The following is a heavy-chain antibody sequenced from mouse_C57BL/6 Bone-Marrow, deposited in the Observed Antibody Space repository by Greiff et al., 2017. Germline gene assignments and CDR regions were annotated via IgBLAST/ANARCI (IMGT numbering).Heavy chain of an antibody. CDR3: ARGEGY. J-gene: IGHJ2*01. V-gene: IGHV1-50*01. Sequence: VKLQQPGAELVKPGASVKLSCKASGYTFTSYWMQWVKQRPGQGLEWIGEIDPSDSYTNYNQKFKGKATLTVDTSSSTAYMQLSSLTSEDSAVYYCARGEGYWGQGTTLTVSS. CDR2: IDPSDSYT. CDR1: GYTFTSYW.